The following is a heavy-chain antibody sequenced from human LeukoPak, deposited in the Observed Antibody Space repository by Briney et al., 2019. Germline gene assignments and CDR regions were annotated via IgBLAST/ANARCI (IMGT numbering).Heavy chain of an antibody. V-gene: IGHV4-59*01. D-gene: IGHD6-19*01. CDR1: GGSISTYY. J-gene: IGHJ6*02. CDR2: IYYSGST. CDR3: ASDGSQQWSFMDV. Sequence: PSETLSLTCTVSGGSISTYYWHWIRQPPGKGLEWIGYIYYSGSTSYNPSLKSRVTISVDTSKNEFSLKLSSVTAADTAVYYCASDGSQQWSFMDVWGQGPTVTVSS.